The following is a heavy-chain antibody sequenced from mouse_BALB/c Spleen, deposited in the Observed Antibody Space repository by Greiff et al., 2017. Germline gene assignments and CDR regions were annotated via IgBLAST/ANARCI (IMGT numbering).Heavy chain of an antibody. CDR2: INPSNGGT. D-gene: IGHD1-1*01. CDR3: TRWGYGSSFDD. Sequence: QVQLKQSGAELVKPAASVKLSCKASGYTFTSYYMYWVKQRPGQGLEWIGEINPSNGGTNFNEKFKSKATLTVDKSSSTAYMQLSSLTSEDSAVYYCTRWGYGSSFDDWGQGTTLTVSS. J-gene: IGHJ2*01. CDR1: GYTFTSYY. V-gene: IGHV1S81*02.